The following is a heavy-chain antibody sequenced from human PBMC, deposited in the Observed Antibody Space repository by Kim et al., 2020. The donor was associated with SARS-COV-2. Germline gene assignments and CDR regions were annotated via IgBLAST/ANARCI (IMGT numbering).Heavy chain of an antibody. V-gene: IGHV3-23*01. CDR3: AKDTISGGNPDFDY. D-gene: IGHD2-15*01. Sequence: ADSVKGRFTISRDNSKNTLYLQMNSLRAEDTAVYYCAKDTISGGNPDFDYWGQGTLVTVSS. J-gene: IGHJ4*02.